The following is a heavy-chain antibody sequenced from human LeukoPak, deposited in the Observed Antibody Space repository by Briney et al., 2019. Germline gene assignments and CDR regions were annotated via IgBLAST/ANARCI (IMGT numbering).Heavy chain of an antibody. V-gene: IGHV3-74*01. D-gene: IGHD6-19*01. J-gene: IGHJ4*02. CDR1: GFTFSSYC. CDR2: FNSDGSST. Sequence: GGSLRLSCAASGFTFSSYCMHWLRQAPGKGLVWVSRFNSDGSSTNYADSVKDRFTISRDNAKNTLYLQMNSLRAEDTGVYYCARVLDSSGWYYFDYWGQGTLGTVSS. CDR3: ARVLDSSGWYYFDY.